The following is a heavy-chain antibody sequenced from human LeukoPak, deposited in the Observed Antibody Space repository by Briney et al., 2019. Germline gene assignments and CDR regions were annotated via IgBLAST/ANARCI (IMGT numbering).Heavy chain of an antibody. CDR1: GFSFSIYA. CDR3: AKDRYYYDSSGYYRHGYFDY. J-gene: IGHJ4*02. CDR2: ISGSGSST. D-gene: IGHD3-22*01. V-gene: IGHV3-23*01. Sequence: GGSLRLSCAASGFSFSIYAMSWVRQAPGKGLEWVSAISGSGSSTHYADSVKGRFTISRDNSKNTLYLQMNSLRAEDTAVYYCAKDRYYYDSSGYYRHGYFDYWGQGTLVTVSS.